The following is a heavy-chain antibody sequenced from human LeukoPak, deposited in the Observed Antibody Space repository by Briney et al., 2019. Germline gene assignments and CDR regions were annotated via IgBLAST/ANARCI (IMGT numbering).Heavy chain of an antibody. Sequence: SETLSLTCTVSGGSISSYYWSWIRQPPGKGLEWIGYIYYSGSTNYNPSLKSRVTMSVDTSKNQFSLKLSSVTAADTAVYYCARGSEYCSSTSCYTRGDYYYYMDVWGKGTTVTVSS. V-gene: IGHV4-59*12. CDR3: ARGSEYCSSTSCYTRGDYYYYMDV. D-gene: IGHD2-2*02. CDR1: GGSISSYY. J-gene: IGHJ6*03. CDR2: IYYSGST.